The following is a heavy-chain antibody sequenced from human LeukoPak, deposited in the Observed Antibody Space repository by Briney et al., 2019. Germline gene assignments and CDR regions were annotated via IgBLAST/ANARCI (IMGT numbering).Heavy chain of an antibody. CDR2: INSNTGNP. CDR3: ARDSGSGSYYPSLHYYYYGMDV. V-gene: IGHV7-4-1*02. Sequence: ASVKVSCKASGYSFTTYAMNWVRQASGQGLEWMGWINSNTGNPTYAQGFTGRFVFSLDTSVSTAYLQISSLKAEDTAVYYCARDSGSGSYYPSLHYYYYGMDVWGQGTTVTVSS. CDR1: GYSFTTYA. J-gene: IGHJ6*02. D-gene: IGHD1-26*01.